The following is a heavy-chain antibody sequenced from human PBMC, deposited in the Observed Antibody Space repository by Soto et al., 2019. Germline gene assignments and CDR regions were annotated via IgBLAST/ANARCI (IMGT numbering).Heavy chain of an antibody. D-gene: IGHD5-18*01. Sequence: SVKVSCNASGGTFSSSAISWVRQAPGQELEWMGGIIPSFGTANYAQKFQGRVTITADESTSTAYMELSSLRSEDTAVYYCASNPVDTAMDPYFDYWGQGTLVTVSS. V-gene: IGHV1-69*13. CDR1: GGTFSSSA. CDR2: IIPSFGTA. J-gene: IGHJ4*02. CDR3: ASNPVDTAMDPYFDY.